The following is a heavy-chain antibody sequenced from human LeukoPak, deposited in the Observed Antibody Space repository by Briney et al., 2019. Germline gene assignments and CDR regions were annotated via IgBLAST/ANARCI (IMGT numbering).Heavy chain of an antibody. CDR2: NHYSGSI. V-gene: IGHV4-31*03. D-gene: IGHD2-2*02. CDR1: GGSISSGGYY. Sequence: SETLSLTCTVSGGSISSGGYYWSWIRQHPGKGLEWIRYNHYSGSIYYNPSLKSRVTISVDTSKNQFSLKLTSVTAADTAVYYCAGGNCGSTSCYTAFWFDPWGQGTLVTVSS. CDR3: AGGNCGSTSCYTAFWFDP. J-gene: IGHJ5*02.